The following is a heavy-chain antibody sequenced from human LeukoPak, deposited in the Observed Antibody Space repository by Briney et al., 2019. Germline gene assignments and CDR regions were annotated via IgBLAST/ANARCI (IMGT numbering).Heavy chain of an antibody. Sequence: ASVKVSCKASGYTFTSYDINWVRQAPGQGLEWMGWMNPNSGNTGYAQKFQGRVTMTRNTSISTAYMELSSLRSEDTAVYYCARAKCGGDCYYFPLAYYYYYYYMDVWGKGTTVTVSS. CDR2: MNPNSGNT. J-gene: IGHJ6*03. D-gene: IGHD2-21*02. CDR3: ARAKCGGDCYYFPLAYYYYYYYMDV. V-gene: IGHV1-8*01. CDR1: GYTFTSYD.